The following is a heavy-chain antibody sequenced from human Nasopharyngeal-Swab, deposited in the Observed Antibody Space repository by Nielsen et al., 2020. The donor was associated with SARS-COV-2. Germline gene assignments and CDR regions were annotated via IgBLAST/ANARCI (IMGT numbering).Heavy chain of an antibody. CDR3: ARGYSGYYYFDY. V-gene: IGHV3-30*03. CDR2: ISHDGSNK. J-gene: IGHJ4*02. Sequence: VRQAPGKGLEWVAVISHDGSNKYYEDSVKGRFTISRDNSKNTLYLQMNSLRAEDTAVYYCARGYSGYYYFDYWGQGTLVTVSS. D-gene: IGHD5-12*01.